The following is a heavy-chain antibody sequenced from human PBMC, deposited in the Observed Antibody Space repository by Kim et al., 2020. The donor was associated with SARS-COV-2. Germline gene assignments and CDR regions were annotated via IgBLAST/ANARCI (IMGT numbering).Heavy chain of an antibody. J-gene: IGHJ6*02. D-gene: IGHD3-10*01. CDR2: ISSSGSYI. CDR1: GFAFRSYS. CDR3: ATANYYGSVWSDYYYYGVDV. V-gene: IGHV3-21*01. Sequence: GGSLRLSCAASGFAFRSYSINWVRQAPGKGLEWVSSISSSGSYIYYADSVKGRFTISRDNAKNSLYLQMNSLRAEDTAVYYCATANYYGSVWSDYYYYGVDVWGQGTTVTVSS.